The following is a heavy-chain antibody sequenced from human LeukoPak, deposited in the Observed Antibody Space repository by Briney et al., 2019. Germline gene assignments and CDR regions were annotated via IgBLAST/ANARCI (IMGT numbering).Heavy chain of an antibody. Sequence: PGGSLRLSCAASGFTFSSYAMSWVRQAPGKGLEGFSAISGSGGSTYYADSVKGRFTISRDNSKNTLYLQMNSLRAEDTAVYYCAKTDGRGYSYGYRYYDSSGYSYWGQGTLVTVSS. D-gene: IGHD3-22*01. V-gene: IGHV3-23*01. CDR2: ISGSGGST. CDR3: AKTDGRGYSYGYRYYDSSGYSY. CDR1: GFTFSSYA. J-gene: IGHJ4*02.